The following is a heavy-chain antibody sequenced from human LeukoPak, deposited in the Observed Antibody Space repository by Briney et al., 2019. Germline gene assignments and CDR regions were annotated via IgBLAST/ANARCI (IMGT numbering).Heavy chain of an antibody. V-gene: IGHV1-18*01. CDR2: ISAYNGNT. CDR3: ARDGSRKVQITMVRGVLSDY. J-gene: IGHJ4*02. CDR1: GYTFTSYG. Sequence: GASVKVSCKASGYTFTSYGISWVRQAPGQGLEWMGWISAYNGNTNYAQKLQGRVTMTTDTSTSTAYMELRSLRSDDTAVYYCARDGSRKVQITMVRGVLSDYWGQGTLVTVSS. D-gene: IGHD3-10*01.